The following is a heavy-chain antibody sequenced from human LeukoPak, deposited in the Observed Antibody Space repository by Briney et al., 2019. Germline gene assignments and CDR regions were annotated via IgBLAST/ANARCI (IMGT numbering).Heavy chain of an antibody. D-gene: IGHD3-16*01. V-gene: IGHV3-21*01. CDR1: GFTFSSYS. Sequence: GGSLRLSCAASGFTFSSYSMNWVRQAPGKGLEWVSSISSSSSYIYYADSVRGRFTISRDNAKNSLFLQMNSPRAEDTAVYYCAKDQEAYGYVWGSVFGYWGQGTQVTVSS. J-gene: IGHJ4*02. CDR3: AKDQEAYGYVWGSVFGY. CDR2: ISSSSSYI.